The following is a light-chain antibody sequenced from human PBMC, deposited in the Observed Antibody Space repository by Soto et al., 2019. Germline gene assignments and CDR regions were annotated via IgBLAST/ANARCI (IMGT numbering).Light chain of an antibody. CDR2: AAS. CDR3: IKYSDYGST. V-gene: IGKV1-17*03. CDR1: QAINTY. J-gene: IGKJ4*01. Sequence: DIQMTQSPSSMSASVGDRVTITCRASQAINTYLAWFQQKPGKVPKRLIYAASSLESGVPSRFSGSGSGKEFTLIIAGLQPEDFATYFCIKYSDYGSTIGGGNKVEI.